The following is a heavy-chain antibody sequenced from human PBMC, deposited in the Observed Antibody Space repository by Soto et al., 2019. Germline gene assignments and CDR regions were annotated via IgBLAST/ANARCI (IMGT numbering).Heavy chain of an antibody. D-gene: IGHD6-13*01. Sequence: GGSLRLSCAASGFTFSNYNMNWVRQAPGKGLEWVSYISSSSSTIYYADSVEGRFTISRDNAKNSLDLQMNSLRAEDTAVYYCARSWYGSYFDCWGQGTLVTVSS. J-gene: IGHJ4*02. CDR1: GFTFSNYN. CDR2: ISSSSSTI. CDR3: ARSWYGSYFDC. V-gene: IGHV3-48*01.